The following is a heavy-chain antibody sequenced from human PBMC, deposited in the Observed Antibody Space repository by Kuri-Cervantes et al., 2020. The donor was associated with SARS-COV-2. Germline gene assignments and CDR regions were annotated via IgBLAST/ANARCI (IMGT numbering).Heavy chain of an antibody. V-gene: IGHV3-30-3*01. D-gene: IGHD3-3*01. CDR1: GFTFSSYA. J-gene: IGHJ4*02. CDR2: IPYDGSNK. CDR3: AKDPLHYDSYDFWSGYYTGYFDY. Sequence: GESLKISCAASGFTFSSYAMHWVRQAPGKGLEWVAVIPYDGSNKYYADSVKGRFTISRDNSKSTLYLQMNSLRAEDTAVYYCAKDPLHYDSYDFWSGYYTGYFDYWGQGTLVTVSS.